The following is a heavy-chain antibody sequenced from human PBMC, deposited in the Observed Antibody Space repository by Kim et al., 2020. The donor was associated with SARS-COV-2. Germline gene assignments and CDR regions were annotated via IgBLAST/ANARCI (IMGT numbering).Heavy chain of an antibody. D-gene: IGHD3-22*01. J-gene: IGHJ3*02. CDR1: GYTFTGYY. Sequence: ASVKVSCKASGYTFTGYYMHWVRQAPGQGLEWMGWINPNSGGTNYAQKSQGRVTMTRDTSISTAYMELSRLRSDDTAVYYCASQLRITMIVVVHYAFDIWGQGTMVTVSS. V-gene: IGHV1-2*02. CDR2: INPNSGGT. CDR3: ASQLRITMIVVVHYAFDI.